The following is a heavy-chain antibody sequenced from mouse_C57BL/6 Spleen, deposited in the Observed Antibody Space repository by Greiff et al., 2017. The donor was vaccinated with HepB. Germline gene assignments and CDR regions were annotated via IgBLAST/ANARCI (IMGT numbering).Heavy chain of an antibody. J-gene: IGHJ2*01. CDR3: ARGYYGPFDY. D-gene: IGHD1-2*01. CDR1: GFTFSDYY. CDR2: INYDGSST. Sequence: EVKVVESEGGLVQPGSSMKLSCTASGFTFSDYYMAWVRQVPEKGLEWVANINYDGSSTYYLDSLKSRFIISRDNAKNILYLQMSSLKSEDTATYYCARGYYGPFDYWGQGTTLTVSS. V-gene: IGHV5-16*01.